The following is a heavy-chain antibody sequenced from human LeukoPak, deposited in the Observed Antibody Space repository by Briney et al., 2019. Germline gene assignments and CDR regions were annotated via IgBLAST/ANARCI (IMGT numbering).Heavy chain of an antibody. V-gene: IGHV2-5*01. CDR2: IYGNDDK. D-gene: IGHD6-13*01. CDR3: AHRLSSSFDY. Sequence: SGPTLVKPPQALTLTSTFSGLLLTTGGGAVGWIRQPPGKALQWLALIYGNDDKRYSPSLKSRLTISKDTSKNQVVLTMTNMDPVDTATYSCAHRLSSSFDYWGQGTLVTVSS. CDR1: GLLLTTGGGA. J-gene: IGHJ4*02.